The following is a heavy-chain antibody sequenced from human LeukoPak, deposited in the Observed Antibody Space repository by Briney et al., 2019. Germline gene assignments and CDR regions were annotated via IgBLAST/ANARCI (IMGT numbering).Heavy chain of an antibody. Sequence: GGSLRLSCAASGFTVSSNYMSWVRQAPGKGLEWVSVIYSGGSTHYADSVKGRFTISRDNSKNTLYLQMNSLRAEDTAVYYCARDLGTRDYYDSSGSAWGQGTLVTVSS. CDR1: GFTVSSNY. CDR2: IYSGGST. CDR3: ARDLGTRDYYDSSGSA. J-gene: IGHJ5*02. D-gene: IGHD3-22*01. V-gene: IGHV3-53*01.